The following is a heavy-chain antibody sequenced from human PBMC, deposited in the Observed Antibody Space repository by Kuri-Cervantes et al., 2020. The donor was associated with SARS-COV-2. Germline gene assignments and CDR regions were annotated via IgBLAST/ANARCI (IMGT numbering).Heavy chain of an antibody. CDR1: GDSFSNYG. V-gene: IGHV1-69*06. CDR2: IFPLFGTL. CDR3: AAGLLWFGHWGYGMDV. Sequence: SVKVSCKTSGDSFSNYGISWVRQAPGQGLEWMGGIFPLFGTLNYAQKFQGRVTISADKSTSTACMELRSLRSDDTAVYYCAAGLLWFGHWGYGMDVWGQGTTVTVSS. J-gene: IGHJ6*02. D-gene: IGHD3-10*01.